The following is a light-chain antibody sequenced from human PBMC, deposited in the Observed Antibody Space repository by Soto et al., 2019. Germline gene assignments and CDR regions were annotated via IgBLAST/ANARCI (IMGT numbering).Light chain of an antibody. CDR1: SSDLGNYNY. V-gene: IGLV2-14*01. CDR2: EVT. J-gene: IGLJ1*01. CDR3: GSYKSTNYV. Sequence: QSALTQPASVSGSPGQSITISCTGTSSDLGNYNYVSWYQQHPGTAPKLILYEVTNRPSGVSDRFSGSKSGNTASLSISGLQTEDEADYYCGSYKSTNYVLGKGTKVXV.